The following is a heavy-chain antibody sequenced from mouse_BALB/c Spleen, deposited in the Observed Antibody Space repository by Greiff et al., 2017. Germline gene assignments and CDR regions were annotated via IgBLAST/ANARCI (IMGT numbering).Heavy chain of an antibody. J-gene: IGHJ3*01. D-gene: IGHD2-1*01. CDR1: GFTFSSYG. Sequence: VQLKESGGGLVQPGGSLKLSCAASGFTFSSYGMSWVRQTPDKRLELVATINSNGGSTYYPDSVKGRFTISRDNAKNTLYLQMSSLKSEDTAMYYCARGGDGNPFAYWGQGTLVTVSA. V-gene: IGHV5-6-3*01. CDR3: ARGGDGNPFAY. CDR2: INSNGGST.